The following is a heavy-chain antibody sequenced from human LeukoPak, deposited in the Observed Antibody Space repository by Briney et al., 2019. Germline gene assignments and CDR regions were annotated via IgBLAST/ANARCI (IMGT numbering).Heavy chain of an antibody. V-gene: IGHV1-18*01. CDR3: ARDRDYVWGSYRPVDY. CDR2: ISAYSGNT. J-gene: IGHJ4*02. Sequence: ASVKVSCKASGYTFTSYGISWVRQAPGQGLEWMGWISAYSGNTNYAQKLQGRVTMTTDTSTSTAYMELRSLRSDDTAVYYCARDRDYVWGSYRPVDYWGQGTLVTVSS. D-gene: IGHD3-16*02. CDR1: GYTFTSYG.